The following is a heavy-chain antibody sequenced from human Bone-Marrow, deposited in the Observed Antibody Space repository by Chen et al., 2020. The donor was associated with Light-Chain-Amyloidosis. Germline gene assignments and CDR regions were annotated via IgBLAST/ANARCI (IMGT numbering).Heavy chain of an antibody. V-gene: IGHV4-39*07. Sequence: QLQLQESGPGLVKPSETLSLTCTVSGGSISSSSYYWGWIRQPPGKGLEWIGSIYYSGSTYYNPSLKSRVTMSVDTSKNQFSLKLSSVTAADTAVYYCARSSSSWYEEYYYYYYYMDVWGKGTTVTVSS. CDR1: GGSISSSSYY. D-gene: IGHD6-13*01. CDR2: IYYSGST. J-gene: IGHJ6*03. CDR3: ARSSSSWYEEYYYYYYYMDV.